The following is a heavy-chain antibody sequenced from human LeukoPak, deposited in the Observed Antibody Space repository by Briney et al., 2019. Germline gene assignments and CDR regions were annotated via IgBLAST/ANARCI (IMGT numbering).Heavy chain of an antibody. CDR1: GGTFSSYA. J-gene: IGHJ4*02. D-gene: IGHD3-10*01. CDR2: ISAYNGNT. V-gene: IGHV1-18*01. CDR3: ARSTYGSGLDY. Sequence: GASVKVSCKASGGTFSSYAISWVRQAPGQGLEWMGWISAYNGNTNYAQKLQGRVTMTTDTSTSTAYMELRSLRSDDTAVYYCARSTYGSGLDYWGQGTLVTVSS.